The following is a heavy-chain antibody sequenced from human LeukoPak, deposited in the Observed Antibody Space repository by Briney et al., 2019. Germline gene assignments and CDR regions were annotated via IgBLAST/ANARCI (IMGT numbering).Heavy chain of an antibody. D-gene: IGHD5-12*01. CDR1: GYTFSDYY. CDR3: ARGVYSGYDYSFDY. Sequence: EASVKVSCKTSGYTFSDYYIHWIRQAPGQGLEWVGWINPNSGGTNYAQKFQGRVTMTRDTSISTAYMELSRLRSDDTAVYYCARGVYSGYDYSFDYWGQGTLVTVSS. V-gene: IGHV1-2*02. CDR2: INPNSGGT. J-gene: IGHJ4*02.